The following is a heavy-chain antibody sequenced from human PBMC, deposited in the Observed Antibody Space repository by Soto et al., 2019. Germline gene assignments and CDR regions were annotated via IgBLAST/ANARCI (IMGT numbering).Heavy chain of an antibody. CDR3: VGRCNQNWGDY. D-gene: IGHD7-27*01. J-gene: IGHJ4*02. Sequence: QVQLVESGGGVVQPGRSLRLSCAASGFTFSSYGMHWVRQAPGKGLEWVSSIWYDGNNKYYADSVKGRFTISRDNSRNTLVLQMNSLRGEDTGLYYCVGRCNQNWGDYWGQGTQVTVSS. CDR2: IWYDGNNK. CDR1: GFTFSSYG. V-gene: IGHV3-33*01.